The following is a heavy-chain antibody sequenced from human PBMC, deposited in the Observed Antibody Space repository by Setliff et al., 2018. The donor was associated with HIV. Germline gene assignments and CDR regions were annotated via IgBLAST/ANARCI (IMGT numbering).Heavy chain of an antibody. Sequence: SETLSLTCTVSAVSIGGYSWSWIRQSPGKGLEWIGSIYSTDTTNHNPSLESRVTISVDKSKNQFSLKLNSVTAADTAVYYCARDVGSSAWPFDHWGQGTLVTVSS. J-gene: IGHJ4*02. CDR1: AVSIGGYS. V-gene: IGHV4-4*09. CDR3: ARDVGSSAWPFDH. CDR2: IYSTDTT. D-gene: IGHD6-25*01.